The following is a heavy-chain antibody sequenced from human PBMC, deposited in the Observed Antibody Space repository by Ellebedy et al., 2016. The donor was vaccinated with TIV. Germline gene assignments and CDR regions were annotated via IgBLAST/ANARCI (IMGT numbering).Heavy chain of an antibody. V-gene: IGHV3-7*01. J-gene: IGHJ3*02. D-gene: IGHD4-17*01. Sequence: GGSLRLSCAASRFSFSSYWMTWVRQPPGKGLEWVANINQDGSDKYYVDSVKGRFTISRDNAKNSLYLQMNSLRAEDTAVYYCATDGSYGDYLSPTHAFVMWGQGTLVTVSA. CDR3: ATDGSYGDYLSPTHAFVM. CDR1: RFSFSSYW. CDR2: INQDGSDK.